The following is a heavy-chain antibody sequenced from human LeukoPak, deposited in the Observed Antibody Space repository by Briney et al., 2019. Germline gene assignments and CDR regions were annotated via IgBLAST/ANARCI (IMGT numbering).Heavy chain of an antibody. V-gene: IGHV3-30*04. Sequence: GRSLRLSCAASGFTFSSYAMHWVRRAPGKGLEWVAVISYDGSNKYYADSVKGRFTISRDNSKNTLYLQMNSLRAEDTAVYYCARVRGYCSSTSCHSLDYWGQGTLVTVSS. J-gene: IGHJ4*02. CDR3: ARVRGYCSSTSCHSLDY. CDR2: ISYDGSNK. CDR1: GFTFSSYA. D-gene: IGHD2-2*02.